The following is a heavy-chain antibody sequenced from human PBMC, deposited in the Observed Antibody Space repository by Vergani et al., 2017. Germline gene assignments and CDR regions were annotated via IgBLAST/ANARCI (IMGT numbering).Heavy chain of an antibody. V-gene: IGHV4-31*03. D-gene: IGHD3-22*01. CDR3: ARDRDKYYYDSSGNDAIDI. Sequence: QVQLQESGPGLVKPSQTLSLTCTVSGGSISSGGYSWSWIRQHPGKGLVWIGYIYFSGSTYYNPSLKSRVTISVDTSKNQFSLKLSTVTAADTAVYYCARDRDKYYYDSSGNDAIDIWGQGTMVTVSS. J-gene: IGHJ3*02. CDR1: GGSISSGGYS. CDR2: IYFSGST.